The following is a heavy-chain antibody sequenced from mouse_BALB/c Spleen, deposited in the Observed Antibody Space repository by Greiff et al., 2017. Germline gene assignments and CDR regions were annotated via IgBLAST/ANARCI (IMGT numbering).Heavy chain of an antibody. CDR1: GFTFSSFG. V-gene: IGHV5-17*02. J-gene: IGHJ4*01. CDR3: ARRDYGSSAMDY. CDR2: ISSGSSTI. Sequence: EVQLVESGGGLVQPGGSRKLSCAASGFTFSSFGMHWVRQAPEKGLEWVAYISSGSSTIYYADTVKGRFTISRDNPKNTLFLQLTSLRSEDTAMYYCARRDYGSSAMDYWGQGTSVTVSS. D-gene: IGHD1-1*01.